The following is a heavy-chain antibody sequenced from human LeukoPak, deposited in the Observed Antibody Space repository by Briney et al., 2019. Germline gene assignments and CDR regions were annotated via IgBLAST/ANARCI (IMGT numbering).Heavy chain of an antibody. CDR1: GGSISSGGYS. Sequence: SQTLSLTCAVSGGSISSGGYSWSWIRQPPGKGLEWIGYIYHSGSTYYNPSLKSRVTISVDRSKNQLSLKLSSVTAADTAVYYCARGFGGVIVIPYYFDYWGQGTLVTVSS. D-gene: IGHD3-16*02. CDR2: IYHSGST. V-gene: IGHV4-30-2*01. CDR3: ARGFGGVIVIPYYFDY. J-gene: IGHJ4*02.